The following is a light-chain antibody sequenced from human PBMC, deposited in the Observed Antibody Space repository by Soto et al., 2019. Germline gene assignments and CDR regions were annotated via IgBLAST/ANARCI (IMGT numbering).Light chain of an antibody. Sequence: DIQMAQSPSTLSASVGDRVTITCRASQSISTWLAWYQQKPGKALKLLIYDASTLRSGVPSRFSGSGSGTEFTLTISSLQPDDFATYYYQQYSSYSWMFGQGTKVEF. J-gene: IGKJ1*01. CDR2: DAS. CDR3: QQYSSYSWM. V-gene: IGKV1-5*01. CDR1: QSISTW.